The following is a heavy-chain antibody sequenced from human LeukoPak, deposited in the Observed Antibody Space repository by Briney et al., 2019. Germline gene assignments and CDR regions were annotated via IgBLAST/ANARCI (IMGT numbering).Heavy chain of an antibody. Sequence: GGSRRLSCAASGFTFSDYSMNWVRQAPGKGLEWISYVGISRGNTKYADSVKGRFTISGDKAKNSLYLQMNSLRVEDTAVYYCARDTKYAFDEGGQGTLVTVSS. J-gene: IGHJ4*02. V-gene: IGHV3-48*01. D-gene: IGHD2-2*01. CDR2: VGISRGNT. CDR1: GFTFSDYS. CDR3: ARDTKYAFDE.